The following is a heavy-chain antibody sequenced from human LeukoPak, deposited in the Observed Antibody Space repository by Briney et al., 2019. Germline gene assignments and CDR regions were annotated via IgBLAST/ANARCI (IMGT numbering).Heavy chain of an antibody. CDR3: AKEGSNGDFDY. CDR1: GFTFSSYD. Sequence: AGGSLRLSCAASGFTFSSYDMHWVRQAPGKGLEGVTVISYDGSNKYYGDSVKGRFTISRDNSKNTLYLKMNSLRAEDTAVYYCAKEGSNGDFDYWGQGTLVTVSS. J-gene: IGHJ4*02. V-gene: IGHV3-30*18. D-gene: IGHD1-26*01. CDR2: ISYDGSNK.